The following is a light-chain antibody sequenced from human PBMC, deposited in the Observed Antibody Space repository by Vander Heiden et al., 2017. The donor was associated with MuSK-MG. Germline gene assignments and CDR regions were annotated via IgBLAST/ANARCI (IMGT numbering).Light chain of an antibody. V-gene: IGKV3-15*01. CDR3: QRYNNCPLT. J-gene: IGKJ4*01. CDR1: QNVNSN. CDR2: GAS. Sequence: EIVMTQSPATLSVYLGEWATLSCRASQNVNSNLAWYQQKPGQAPRLVIYGASTRATGIPARFSGSGSGTEFTLTISSLHSEDFAVYSCQRYNNCPLTFGGGTKVEIK.